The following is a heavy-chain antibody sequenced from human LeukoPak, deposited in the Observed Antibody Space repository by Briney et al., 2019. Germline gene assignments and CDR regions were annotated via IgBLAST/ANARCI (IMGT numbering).Heavy chain of an antibody. D-gene: IGHD6-13*01. CDR1: GFTFSSYS. J-gene: IGHJ6*02. Sequence: GGSLRLSCAASGFTFSSYSMNWVRQAPGKGLEWVALISYDGTNKYYADSVKGRFIISRDNSKNTLYLQMNSLRPEDTAVYYCAKDVGSSWGMYYYYYGMDVWGQGTTVTVSS. V-gene: IGHV3-30*18. CDR3: AKDVGSSWGMYYYYYGMDV. CDR2: ISYDGTNK.